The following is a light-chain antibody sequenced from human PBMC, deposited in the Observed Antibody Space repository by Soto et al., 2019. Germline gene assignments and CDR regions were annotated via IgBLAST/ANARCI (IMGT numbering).Light chain of an antibody. CDR2: DVS. CDR3: SSYTSSSPWV. CDR1: SSDVGSYNR. Sequence: QSALTQPPSVSGSPGQSVTISCTGTSSDVGSYNRVSWYQQPPGTAPKLMIYDVSNRPSGVPDRCSGAKSGNTASLTISGLQAEDEADYYCSSYTSSSPWVFGGGTQLTVL. V-gene: IGLV2-18*02. J-gene: IGLJ3*02.